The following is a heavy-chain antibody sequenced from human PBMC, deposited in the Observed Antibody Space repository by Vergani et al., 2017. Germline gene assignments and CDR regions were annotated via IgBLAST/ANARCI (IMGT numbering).Heavy chain of an antibody. J-gene: IGHJ6*03. Sequence: QVQLVESGGGVVQHERSLRLSCAASGFTFSSYGLHWVCQAPGKGLEWVSVISYDGSNKYYADSVKGRFTISRDNSKNTLYLQMNSLRAEDTAVYYCAKDVGYCSSTSCSNDYYYYMDVWGKGTTVTVSS. D-gene: IGHD2-2*03. CDR1: GFTFSSYG. CDR2: ISYDGSNK. V-gene: IGHV3-30*18. CDR3: AKDVGYCSSTSCSNDYYYYMDV.